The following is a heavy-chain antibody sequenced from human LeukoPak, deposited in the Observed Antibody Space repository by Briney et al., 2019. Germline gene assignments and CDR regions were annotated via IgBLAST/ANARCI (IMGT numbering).Heavy chain of an antibody. CDR1: GGSISSSHYY. CDR2: IYSGGTT. V-gene: IGHV4-39*07. D-gene: IGHD3-22*01. J-gene: IGHJ3*02. Sequence: PSETLSLTCTVSGGSISSSHYYWGWIRQPPGKGLEWIGSIYSGGTTSYSPSLESRVTISVDTSENQFSLKLSSVTAADTAVYYCARDPSDYYDSSGYYYDAFDIWGQGTMVTVSS. CDR3: ARDPSDYYDSSGYYYDAFDI.